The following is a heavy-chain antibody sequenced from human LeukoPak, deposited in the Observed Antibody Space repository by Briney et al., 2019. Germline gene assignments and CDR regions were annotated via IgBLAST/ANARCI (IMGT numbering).Heavy chain of an antibody. D-gene: IGHD5-18*01. J-gene: IGHJ4*02. CDR1: GYTLTELS. CDR2: FDPEDGET. CDR3: ATDSGYSYGYDY. V-gene: IGHV1-24*01. Sequence: ASVKVSFKVSGYTLTELSMHWVRQAPGKGLEWMGGFDPEDGETIHAQKFQGRVTMTEDTSTDTAYMELSSLRSEDTAVYYCATDSGYSYGYDYWGQGTLVTVSS.